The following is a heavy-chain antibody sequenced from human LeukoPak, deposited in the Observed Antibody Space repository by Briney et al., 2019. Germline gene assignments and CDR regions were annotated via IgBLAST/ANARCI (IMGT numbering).Heavy chain of an antibody. CDR3: ARDSDILTGYSADFDY. V-gene: IGHV3-21*01. Sequence: GGSLRLSRAASGFTFSSYSMNWVRQAPGKGLERVSSISSSSSYIYYADSVKGRFTISRDNAKNSLYLQMNSLRAEDTAVYYCARDSDILTGYSADFDYWGQGTLVTVSS. J-gene: IGHJ4*02. CDR1: GFTFSSYS. CDR2: ISSSSSYI. D-gene: IGHD3-9*01.